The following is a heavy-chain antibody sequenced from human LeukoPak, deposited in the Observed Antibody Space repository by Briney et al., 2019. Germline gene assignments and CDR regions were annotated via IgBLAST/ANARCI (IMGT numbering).Heavy chain of an antibody. V-gene: IGHV3-23*01. CDR1: GFTFSSYA. CDR3: AKDSEPYHLLPYYFDY. D-gene: IGHD2-2*01. Sequence: GGSLRLSCAASGFTFSSYAMSWVRQARGQGLEWVSAISGSGGTTYYAEYVKGRFTISTDNAKNTPYMQMNSLRAEDTAVYYCAKDSEPYHLLPYYFDYWGQGTLVTVSS. J-gene: IGHJ4*02. CDR2: ISGSGGTT.